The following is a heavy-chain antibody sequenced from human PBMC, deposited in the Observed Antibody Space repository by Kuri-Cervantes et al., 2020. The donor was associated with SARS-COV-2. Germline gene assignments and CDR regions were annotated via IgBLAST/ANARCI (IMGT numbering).Heavy chain of an antibody. CDR2: ISSSSSTI. D-gene: IGHD3-16*02. V-gene: IGHV3-48*02. CDR3: ARGLGGVIVRFDY. J-gene: IGHJ4*02. Sequence: GESLKISCAASGFTFSSYSMNWVRQAPGKGLEWVSYISSSSSTIYYADSVKGRFTISRDNAKNSLYLQMNSLRDEDTAVYYCARGLGGVIVRFDYWGQGTLVTVSS. CDR1: GFTFSSYS.